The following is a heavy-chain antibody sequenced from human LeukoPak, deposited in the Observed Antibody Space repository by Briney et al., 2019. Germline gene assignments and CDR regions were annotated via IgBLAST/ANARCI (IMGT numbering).Heavy chain of an antibody. CDR1: GFTFSSYA. D-gene: IGHD3-22*01. V-gene: IGHV3-23*01. CDR2: ISGSGGST. J-gene: IGHJ4*02. Sequence: GGSLRLSCAASGFTFSSYAMSWVRQAPGKGLEWVSAISGSGGSTYYADSVKGRFTISRDNSKNTLYLQMNSLRADDTAVYYCAKSGDSSGYSKSDYWGQGTLVTVSS. CDR3: AKSGDSSGYSKSDY.